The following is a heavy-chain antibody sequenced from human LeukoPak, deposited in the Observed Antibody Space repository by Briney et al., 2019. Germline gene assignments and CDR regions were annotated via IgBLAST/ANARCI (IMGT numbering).Heavy chain of an antibody. V-gene: IGHV6-1*01. Sequence: SQTLSLTCAISGDSVSTNNVAWNWIRQSPSRGLEWLGGTYYRSKWYNDYAVAVKSRIIINPDTSKNQFSLQLISVTPDATAVYYCAREDLGAAYFDFWGQGILVTVSS. CDR2: TYYRSKWYN. CDR3: AREDLGAAYFDF. D-gene: IGHD3-16*01. CDR1: GDSVSTNNVA. J-gene: IGHJ4*02.